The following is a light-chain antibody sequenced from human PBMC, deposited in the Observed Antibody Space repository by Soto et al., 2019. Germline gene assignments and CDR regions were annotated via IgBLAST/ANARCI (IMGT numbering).Light chain of an antibody. J-gene: IGKJ2*01. CDR3: QQFGNSQYT. CDR2: STS. CDR1: QSIFSPY. V-gene: IGKV3-20*01. Sequence: IVLTQSPATLSLSPGEGATLSCRASQSIFSPYLAWYQQIPGQAPRLLIYSTSTRATGVPDRFSGSGSGTDFTLTIRRLEPGDFAVYYCQQFGNSQYTFGQGTKVDIK.